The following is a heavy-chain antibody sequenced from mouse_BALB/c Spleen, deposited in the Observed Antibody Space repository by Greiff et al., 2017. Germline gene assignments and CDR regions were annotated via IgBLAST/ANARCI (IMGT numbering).Heavy chain of an antibody. CDR3: ARRSYGYDWYFDV. V-gene: IGHV5-12-1*01. CDR1: GFAFSSYD. CDR2: ISSGGGST. D-gene: IGHD2-2*01. J-gene: IGHJ1*01. Sequence: EVNVVESGGGLVKPGGSLKLSCAASGFAFSSYDMSWVRQTPEKRLEWVAYISSGGGSTYYPDTVKGRFTISRDNAKNTLYLQMSSLKSEDTAMYYCARRSYGYDWYFDVWGAGTTVTVSS.